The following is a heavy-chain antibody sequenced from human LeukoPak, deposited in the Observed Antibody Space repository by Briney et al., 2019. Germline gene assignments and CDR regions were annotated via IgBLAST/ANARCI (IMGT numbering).Heavy chain of an antibody. D-gene: IGHD3-3*01. Sequence: SETLSLTCTVSGGSISGYYWSWIRQSAGKGLEWIGRIYRSGNTNYSPSLKSRVTMSIDTSKNQFSLKLRSVTAADTAVYYCAKYYDFWSGYYDIWGQGTMVTVSS. CDR2: IYRSGNT. J-gene: IGHJ3*02. CDR1: GGSISGYY. CDR3: AKYYDFWSGYYDI. V-gene: IGHV4-4*07.